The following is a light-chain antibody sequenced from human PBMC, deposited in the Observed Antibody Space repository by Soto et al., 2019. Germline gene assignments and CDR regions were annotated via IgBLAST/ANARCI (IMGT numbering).Light chain of an antibody. Sequence: QAVVTQPPSVSGAPGQRVTISCTGSSSNIGAGYDVHWYQQLPETAPKLLIYGNSNRPSGVPDRFSGSKSGTSASLPISGLQAEDEADYYCQSYDSSLSVFYVFGTGTKVTVL. CDR2: GNS. J-gene: IGLJ1*01. V-gene: IGLV1-40*01. CDR3: QSYDSSLSVFYV. CDR1: SSNIGAGYD.